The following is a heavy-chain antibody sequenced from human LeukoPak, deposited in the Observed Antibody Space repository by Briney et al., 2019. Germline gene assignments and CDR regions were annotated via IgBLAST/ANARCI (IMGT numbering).Heavy chain of an antibody. CDR1: GGSISSGDYY. D-gene: IGHD2-2*01. J-gene: IGHJ4*02. Sequence: SETLSLTCTVSGGSISSGDYYWSWIRQPPGKALEWIGYIYYSGSTYYNPSLKSRVTISVDTSKNQFSLRLSSVTAADTAVYYCARALQDIVVVPALDYWGQGTLVTVSS. CDR2: IYYSGST. CDR3: ARALQDIVVVPALDY. V-gene: IGHV4-30-4*01.